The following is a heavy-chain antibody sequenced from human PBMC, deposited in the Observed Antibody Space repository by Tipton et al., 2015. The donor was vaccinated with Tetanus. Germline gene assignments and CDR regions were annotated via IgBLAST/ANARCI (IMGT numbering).Heavy chain of an antibody. J-gene: IGHJ6*03. V-gene: IGHV4-39*01. CDR3: ARHPLRFFAYYYMDV. CDR1: GGSISSSSYY. D-gene: IGHD3-3*01. Sequence: TLSLTCTVSGGSISSSSYYWGWIRQPPGKGLEWIGSIYYSGSTYYNPSLKSRVTISVYTSKNQFSLKLSSATAADTAVYYCARHPLRFFAYYYMDVWGKGTTVTVSS. CDR2: IYYSGST.